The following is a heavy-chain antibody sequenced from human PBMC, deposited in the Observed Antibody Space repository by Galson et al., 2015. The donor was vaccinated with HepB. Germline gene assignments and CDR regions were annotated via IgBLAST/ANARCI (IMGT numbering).Heavy chain of an antibody. CDR1: GFMFSTYW. CDR2: INPDGTTT. D-gene: IGHD1-26*01. CDR3: VRDSGTYPGYYDF. Sequence: SLRLSCAASGFMFSTYWMQWVRQASGKGLVWVALINPDGTTTDYADSVRDRFTISRDNARNTMSLQMSSLGADDMAVYYCVRDSGTYPGYYDFWGQRTLVTVSS. J-gene: IGHJ4*02. V-gene: IGHV3-74*01.